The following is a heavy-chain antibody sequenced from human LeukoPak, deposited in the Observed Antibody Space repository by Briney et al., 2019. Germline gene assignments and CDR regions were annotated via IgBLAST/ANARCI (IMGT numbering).Heavy chain of an antibody. CDR3: ARGIYCSSTSCYCYFDY. CDR1: GGSVSGYY. CDR2: IYYSGST. J-gene: IGHJ4*02. D-gene: IGHD2-2*01. V-gene: IGHV4-59*02. Sequence: SETLSLTYTVSGGSVSGYYWSWVRQPPGKGLEWIGYIYYSGSTNYNPSLKSRVTISVDTSKNHFSLKLTSVTAADTAVYYCARGIYCSSTSCYCYFDYWGQGTLVTVSS.